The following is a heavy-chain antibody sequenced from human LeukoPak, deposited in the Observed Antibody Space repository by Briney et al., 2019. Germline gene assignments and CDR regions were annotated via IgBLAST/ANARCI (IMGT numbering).Heavy chain of an antibody. CDR3: ARAHSYSYYMDV. D-gene: IGHD5-18*01. Sequence: PGGSLRLSCAASGFTFSSYVMHWVRQAPGKGLEWVAIISYDGSNEYYADSVKGRFTISRDNSKNTLYLQMNSLRTADTAVYYCARAHSYSYYMDVWGKGTTVTVSS. J-gene: IGHJ6*03. V-gene: IGHV3-30*04. CDR2: ISYDGSNE. CDR1: GFTFSSYV.